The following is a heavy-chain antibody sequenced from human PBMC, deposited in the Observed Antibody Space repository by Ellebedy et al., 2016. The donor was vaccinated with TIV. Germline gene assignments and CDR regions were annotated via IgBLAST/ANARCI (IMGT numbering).Heavy chain of an antibody. D-gene: IGHD4/OR15-4a*01. CDR3: TRVKLGDRADYRLDY. CDR1: GDSFSSDSYY. V-gene: IGHV4-61*01. Sequence: SETLSLTXSVSGDSFSSDSYYWSWIRQSAGRGLEWIGYIYHTGDTYYNPSLKSRVTMSVDTSKNEFSLKVSSVTAADTAVYYCTRVKLGDRADYRLDYWGQGTQVTVSS. J-gene: IGHJ4*02. CDR2: IYHTGDT.